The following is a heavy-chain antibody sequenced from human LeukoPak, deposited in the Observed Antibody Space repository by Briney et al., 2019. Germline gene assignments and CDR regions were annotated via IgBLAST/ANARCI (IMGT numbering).Heavy chain of an antibody. Sequence: SETLSLTCTVSGGSISSYYWSWTPQPPGKGLEWIGYIYYSGSTNYNPSLKSRVAISVDTSKNQFSLKLSSETAADTAVYYCARHYGSGSYYRSTSYYYGMDVWGQGTTVTVSS. CDR3: ARHYGSGSYYRSTSYYYGMDV. CDR1: GGSISSYY. J-gene: IGHJ6*02. V-gene: IGHV4-59*08. CDR2: IYYSGST. D-gene: IGHD3-10*01.